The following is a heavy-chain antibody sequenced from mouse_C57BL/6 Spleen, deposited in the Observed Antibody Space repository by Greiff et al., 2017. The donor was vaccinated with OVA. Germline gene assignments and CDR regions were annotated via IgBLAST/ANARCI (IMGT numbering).Heavy chain of an antibody. J-gene: IGHJ4*01. CDR2: IYPRSGNT. Sequence: QVQLKQSGAELARPGASVKLSCKASGYTFTSYGISWVKQRTGQGLEWIGEIYPRSGNTYYNEKFKGKVTLTADKSSSTAYMELRSLTSEDSAVYFCARVTTVVARAMDYWGQGTSVTVSS. V-gene: IGHV1-81*01. CDR3: ARVTTVVARAMDY. D-gene: IGHD1-1*01. CDR1: GYTFTSYG.